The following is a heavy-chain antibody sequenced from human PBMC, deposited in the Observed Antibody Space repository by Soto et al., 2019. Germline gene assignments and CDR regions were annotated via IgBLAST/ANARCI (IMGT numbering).Heavy chain of an antibody. D-gene: IGHD4-4*01. V-gene: IGHV4-59*01. J-gene: IGHJ4*02. Sequence: PSETLSLTCTVSGGSISSYYWSWIRQPPGKGLEWIGYIYYSGSTNYNPSLKSRVTISVDTSKNQFSLKLSSVTAADTAVYYCARLVRTDYGNRLFDYWGQGTLVTVSS. CDR2: IYYSGST. CDR1: GGSISSYY. CDR3: ARLVRTDYGNRLFDY.